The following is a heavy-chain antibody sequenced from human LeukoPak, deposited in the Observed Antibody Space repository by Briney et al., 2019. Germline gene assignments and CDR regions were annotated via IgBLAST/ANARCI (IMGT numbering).Heavy chain of an antibody. J-gene: IGHJ2*01. CDR2: IKQDGSEK. V-gene: IGHV3-7*02. CDR1: GFTFSSYW. CDR3: ARCIGSGWNDNWCFDL. Sequence: GGSLRLSCAASGFTFSSYWMSWVRQAPGKGLEWVANIKQDGSEKYYVDSVKGRFTISRDNAKNSLYLQMNSLRAEDTAVYYCARCIGSGWNDNWCFDLWGRGTLVTVSS. D-gene: IGHD6-19*01.